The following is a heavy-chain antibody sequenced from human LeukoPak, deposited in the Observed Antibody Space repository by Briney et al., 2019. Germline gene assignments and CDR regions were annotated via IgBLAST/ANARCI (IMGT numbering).Heavy chain of an antibody. J-gene: IGHJ4*02. Sequence: SETLSLTCTVSGGSVSSGSYYWSWIRQPPGKGLEWIGYIYYSGSTNYNPSLKSRVTISVDTSKNQFSLKLSSVTAADTAVYYCARGIDYWGQGTLVTVSS. V-gene: IGHV4-61*01. CDR1: GGSVSSGSYY. CDR2: IYYSGST. CDR3: ARGIDY.